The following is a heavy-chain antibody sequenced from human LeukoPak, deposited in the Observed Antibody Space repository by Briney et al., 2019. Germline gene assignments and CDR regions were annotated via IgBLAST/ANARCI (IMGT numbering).Heavy chain of an antibody. D-gene: IGHD6-6*01. CDR2: ISGSGGST. Sequence: GGSLRLSCAASGFTFSSYAMSWVRQAPGKGLEWVSAISGSGGSTYYADSVKGRFTISRDNSKNTLYLQMNSLRAEDTAVYYCAKGSSSLRYFYDMDVWGQGTTVIVSS. V-gene: IGHV3-23*01. CDR3: AKGSSSLRYFYDMDV. J-gene: IGHJ6*02. CDR1: GFTFSSYA.